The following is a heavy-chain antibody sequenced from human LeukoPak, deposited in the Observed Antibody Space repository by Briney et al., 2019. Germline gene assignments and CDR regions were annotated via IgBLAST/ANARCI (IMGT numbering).Heavy chain of an antibody. V-gene: IGHV3-23*01. CDR2: IISSGGST. CDR1: GFTFSSYA. D-gene: IGHD2-8*01. Sequence: QPGGSLRLSCAASGFTFSSYAMSWVRQAPGKGLEWVSLIISSGGSTYYADSVKGRFTISRDNSKNTLYLQMNSLRAEDTAIYYCAKAGCTNTVCYLNSWGQGTLVAVSS. CDR3: AKAGCTNTVCYLNS. J-gene: IGHJ4*02.